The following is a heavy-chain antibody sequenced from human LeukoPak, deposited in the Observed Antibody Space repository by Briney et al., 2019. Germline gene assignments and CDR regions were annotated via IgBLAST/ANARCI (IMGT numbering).Heavy chain of an antibody. V-gene: IGHV3-74*01. CDR2: INSDGSST. CDR1: GLTFSSYA. J-gene: IGHJ5*02. CDR3: ARDGFYVWGSYRPGWFDP. Sequence: PGGSLRLSCAASGLTFSSYALAWVRQAPGKGLEWVSRINSDGSSTSYADSVKGRFTISRDNAKNTLYLQMNSLRAEDTAVYYCARDGFYVWGSYRPGWFDPWGQGTLVTVSS. D-gene: IGHD3-16*02.